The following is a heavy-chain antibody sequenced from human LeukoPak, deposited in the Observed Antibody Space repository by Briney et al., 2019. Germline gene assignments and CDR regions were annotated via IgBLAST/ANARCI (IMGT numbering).Heavy chain of an antibody. V-gene: IGHV4-4*09. CDR3: ARRRGSYPRPNDAFDI. CDR2: IYTSGST. CDR1: GGSISSYY. J-gene: IGHJ3*02. Sequence: SETLSLICTVSGGSISSYYWSWIRQPPGKGLEWIGYIYTSGSTNYNPSLKSRVTISVDTSKNQFSLKLSSVTAADTAVYYCARRRGSYPRPNDAFDIWGQGTMVTVSS. D-gene: IGHD1-26*01.